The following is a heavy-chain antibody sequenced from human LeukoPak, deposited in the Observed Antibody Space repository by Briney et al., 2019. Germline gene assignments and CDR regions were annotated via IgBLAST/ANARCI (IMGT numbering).Heavy chain of an antibody. CDR2: ISTNTGNP. Sequence: ASVKVSCEASGYNFTSYDVSWVRQAPGQGLEWMGGISTNTGNPMYARGFTGRFVFSLDTSVSTAYLQISSLKAEDTAMYYCARGGSESSYSPAADWGQGTLVTVSS. CDR3: ARGGSESSYSPAAD. D-gene: IGHD3-10*01. V-gene: IGHV7-4-1*02. J-gene: IGHJ4*02. CDR1: GYNFTSYD.